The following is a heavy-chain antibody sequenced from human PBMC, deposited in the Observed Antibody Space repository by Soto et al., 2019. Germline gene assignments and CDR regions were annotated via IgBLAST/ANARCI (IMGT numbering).Heavy chain of an antibody. V-gene: IGHV1-2*02. J-gene: IGHJ4*02. CDR1: GFTFTGHY. Sequence: QVQLDQSGAEVKKPGASVKVSCKASGFTFTGHYINWVRQAPGQGLEWMGWNNPNSGGTSYAQKFKGRLTMPPDTSISTADVELSRLRSDDTAFYYCAKSGSFFRTSLGYFHYWGQGTLVTVSS. CDR3: AKSGSFFRTSLGYFHY. CDR2: NNPNSGGT. D-gene: IGHD1-1*01.